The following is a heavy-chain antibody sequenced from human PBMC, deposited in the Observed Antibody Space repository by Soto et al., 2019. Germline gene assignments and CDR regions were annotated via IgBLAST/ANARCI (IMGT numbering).Heavy chain of an antibody. CDR3: AREGKFSPNGNQLIDV. V-gene: IGHV1-18*04. Sequence: ASVKVSCKASGYTFSDNGISWVRQAPGQGLEWMGWISTYTGRTNYAQKFQGRVTLTTDTSTSTAYMKLSSLRPDDTAVYYCAREGKFSPNGNQLIDVWGQGTTVTVSS. D-gene: IGHD1-1*01. CDR2: ISTYTGRT. CDR1: GYTFSDNG. J-gene: IGHJ6*02.